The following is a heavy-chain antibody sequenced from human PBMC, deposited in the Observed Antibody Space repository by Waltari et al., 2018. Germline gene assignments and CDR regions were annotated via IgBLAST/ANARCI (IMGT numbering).Heavy chain of an antibody. D-gene: IGHD6-6*01. CDR2: IYYSGSP. CDR3: ARAFGGYSSSFDY. V-gene: IGHV4-39*07. J-gene: IGHJ4*02. Sequence: QLQLQESGPGLVKPSETLSLTCTVSGGSISSSSYYWGWIRQPPGKGLEWIGSIYYSGSPYYNPSLKGRVTISVDTSKNQFALKLSSVTAADTAVYYCARAFGGYSSSFDYWGQGTLVTVSS. CDR1: GGSISSSSYY.